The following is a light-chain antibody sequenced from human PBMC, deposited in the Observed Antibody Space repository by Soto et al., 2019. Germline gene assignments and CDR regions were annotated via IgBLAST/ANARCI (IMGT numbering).Light chain of an antibody. CDR3: SSYTSSSTLV. CDR1: SRDVGGYNF. CDR2: DVS. J-gene: IGLJ2*01. Sequence: QSALTQPSSVSGSPGQSITISCTGTSRDVGGYNFVSWYQQHPGKAPKLMIYDVSNWPSGVSHRFSGSKSGNTASLTISGLQAEDEADYYSSSYTSSSTLVFGGGTKLTVL. V-gene: IGLV2-14*01.